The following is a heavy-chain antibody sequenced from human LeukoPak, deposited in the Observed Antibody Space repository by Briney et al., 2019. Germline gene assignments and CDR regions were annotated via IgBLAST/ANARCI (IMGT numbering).Heavy chain of an antibody. J-gene: IGHJ4*02. CDR3: ARQAGYSTGWYGGYYFDH. CDR2: IAVYNGDT. Sequence: ASVKVSCKPSGSTFTSYGISWVRQAPGQGPEWLGWIAVYNGDTKLPQKLPGRVTLTTDASTNTAYMELRSLTSNDTAVYYCARQAGYSTGWYGGYYFDHWGQGTPVTASA. CDR1: GSTFTSYG. D-gene: IGHD6-19*01. V-gene: IGHV1-18*01.